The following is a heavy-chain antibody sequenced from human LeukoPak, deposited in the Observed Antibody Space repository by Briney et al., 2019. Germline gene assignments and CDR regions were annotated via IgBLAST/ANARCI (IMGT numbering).Heavy chain of an antibody. CDR2: ISAYNGNT. CDR1: GYTFTSYG. V-gene: IGHV1-18*01. J-gene: IGHJ3*02. Sequence: GASVKVSCKASGYTFTSYGISWVRQAPGQGLEWMGWISAYNGNTNYAQKLQGRVTMTTDTSTSTAYMELRSLRSDDTAVYYCASPYSSSWYYAFDIWGQGTMVTVSS. D-gene: IGHD6-13*01. CDR3: ASPYSSSWYYAFDI.